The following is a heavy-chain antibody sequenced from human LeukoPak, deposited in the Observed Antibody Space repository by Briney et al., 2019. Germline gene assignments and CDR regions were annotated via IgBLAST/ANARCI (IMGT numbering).Heavy chain of an antibody. CDR3: ARAGFLTIFGVALDGNWFDP. CDR1: GFTFSSYG. D-gene: IGHD3-3*01. CDR2: ISYDGSNK. V-gene: IGHV3-30*03. Sequence: PGRSLRLSCAASGFTFSSYGMHWVRQAPGKGLEWVAVISYDGSNKYYADSVKGRFTISRDNSKNTLYLQMNSLRADDTAVYYCARAGFLTIFGVALDGNWFDPWGQGTLVTVSS. J-gene: IGHJ5*02.